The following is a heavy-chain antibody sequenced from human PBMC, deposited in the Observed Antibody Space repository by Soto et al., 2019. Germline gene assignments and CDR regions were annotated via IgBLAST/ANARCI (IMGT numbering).Heavy chain of an antibody. CDR3: ARDDDVNSHYSKLQY. J-gene: IGHJ4*02. V-gene: IGHV3-33*01. CDR1: GFSFTGFG. Sequence: QVQLVESGGGVVQPGRSLRLSCAASGFSFTGFGMHWVRQAPGKGLEWVAGIWNDGTRKYYADSVKGRFTISRDTSANTLYLQMNGLGAEDTAVYFCARDDDVNSHYSKLQYWGQGTLVTVSS. D-gene: IGHD2-15*01. CDR2: IWNDGTRK.